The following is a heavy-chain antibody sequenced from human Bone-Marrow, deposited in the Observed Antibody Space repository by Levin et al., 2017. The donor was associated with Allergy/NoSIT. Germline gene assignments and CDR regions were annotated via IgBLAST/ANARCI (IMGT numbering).Heavy chain of an antibody. V-gene: IGHV6-1*01. CDR2: TFYRTKWYY. CDR1: GDSVSSTSGA. Sequence: SQTLSLTCAISGDSVSSTSGAWNWLRQSPSRGLEWLGRTFYRTKWYYEYAVSGITIRPDTSKNQFALQLNSVTPEDTAVYYCAAGVTYFDFWGQGTLVTVSS. J-gene: IGHJ4*02. CDR3: AAGVTYFDF. D-gene: IGHD3-10*01.